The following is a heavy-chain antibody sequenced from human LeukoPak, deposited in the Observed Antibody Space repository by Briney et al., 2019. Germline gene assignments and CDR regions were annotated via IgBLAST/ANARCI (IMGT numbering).Heavy chain of an antibody. D-gene: IGHD3-10*01. J-gene: IGHJ3*02. Sequence: GGSPRLSCAASGFTVSSNYMSWVRQAPGKGLEWVSVIYSGGSTYYADSVKGRFTISRDNSKNTLYLQMNSLRAEDTAVYYCARTYGSGSYYGAFDIWGQGTMVTVSS. CDR2: IYSGGST. CDR3: ARTYGSGSYYGAFDI. CDR1: GFTVSSNY. V-gene: IGHV3-53*01.